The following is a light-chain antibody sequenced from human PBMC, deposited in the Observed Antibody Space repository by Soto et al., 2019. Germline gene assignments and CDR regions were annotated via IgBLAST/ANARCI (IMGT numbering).Light chain of an antibody. J-gene: IGKJ5*01. V-gene: IGKV1-33*01. Sequence: DIQMTQSPSTLSASVGDSVTITCRASQNIRNWLAWYQQKPGKAPNLLIYDASNLEIGVPSRFSGSGSGTHFTFTISSLQTEDIGTYYCQQYDILPITFGRGTRLEIK. CDR2: DAS. CDR3: QQYDILPIT. CDR1: QNIRNW.